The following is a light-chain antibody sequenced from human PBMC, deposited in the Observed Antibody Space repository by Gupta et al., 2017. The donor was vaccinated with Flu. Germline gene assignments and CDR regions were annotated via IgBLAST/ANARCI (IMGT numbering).Light chain of an antibody. V-gene: IGKV3-20*01. CDR1: QSVSSSY. J-gene: IGKJ5*01. CDR3: QQYGSSLIT. Sequence: EIVLSQSPGTLSLSPGERATLSCRASQSVSSSYLAWYQQKPGQAPMLLIYGASSRATGIPDRFSGSGSGIDFTLTICRLEPEDFAVYYCQQYGSSLITFGQGTLLDIK. CDR2: GAS.